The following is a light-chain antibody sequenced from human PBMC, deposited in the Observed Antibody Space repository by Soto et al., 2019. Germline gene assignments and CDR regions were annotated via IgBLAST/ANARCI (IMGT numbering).Light chain of an antibody. V-gene: IGKV4-1*01. CDR3: QQYYSTPPT. Sequence: DIVMTQSPDSLAVSLGERATINCKSGQSILYSSDNKNYLAWYQQKPGQPPKLLIYWASTRESGVPDRSSGSGSGTDFTLTISSLQAEDVAVYYCQQYYSTPPTFGQGTKLEL. CDR1: QSILYSSDNKNY. CDR2: WAS. J-gene: IGKJ2*01.